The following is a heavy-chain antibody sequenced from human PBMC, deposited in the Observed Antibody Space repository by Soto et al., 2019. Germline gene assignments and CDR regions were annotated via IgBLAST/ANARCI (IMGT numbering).Heavy chain of an antibody. CDR2: TYYRSKWYN. Sequence: KQSPTLSLTCAISGDSVSSNSAAWNWIRQSPSRGLEWLGRTYYRSKWYNDYAVSVKSRITINPDTSKNQFSLQLNSVTPEDTAVYYCARDQPKETGYSSGWPTGGNWFDPWGQGTLVTVSS. D-gene: IGHD6-19*01. J-gene: IGHJ5*02. V-gene: IGHV6-1*01. CDR1: GDSVSSNSAA. CDR3: ARDQPKETGYSSGWPTGGNWFDP.